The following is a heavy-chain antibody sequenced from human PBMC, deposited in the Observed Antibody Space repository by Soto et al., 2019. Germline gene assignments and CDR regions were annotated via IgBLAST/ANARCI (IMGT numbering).Heavy chain of an antibody. CDR2: ISSSGSFM. CDR1: GFSFSSDS. CDR3: ARDPPTGSTLDWFVS. J-gene: IGHJ5*01. D-gene: IGHD1-7*01. Sequence: EVQLVESGGGLVKPGGSLRLSCAASGFSFSSDSMGWVRQAPGKGLEWVSSISSSGSFMNYADSVKGRFTISRDNAKNSLYLQMTSLKDEDTAVYYCARDPPTGSTLDWFVSWGQGTLVTVSS. V-gene: IGHV3-21*01.